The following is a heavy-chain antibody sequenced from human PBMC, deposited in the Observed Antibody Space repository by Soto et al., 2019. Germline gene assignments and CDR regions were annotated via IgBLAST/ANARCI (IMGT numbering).Heavy chain of an antibody. V-gene: IGHV1-69*12. D-gene: IGHD5-12*01. CDR2: IIPIFGTA. CDR3: ARVASAWIKDAFDI. J-gene: IGHJ3*02. Sequence: QVQLVQSGAEVKKPGSSVKVSCKASGGTFSSYAISWVRQAPGQGLEWMGGIIPIFGTANYAQKFQGRVTITADESTSTGYMELSSLRSEDTAVYLCARVASAWIKDAFDIWGQGTMVTVSS. CDR1: GGTFSSYA.